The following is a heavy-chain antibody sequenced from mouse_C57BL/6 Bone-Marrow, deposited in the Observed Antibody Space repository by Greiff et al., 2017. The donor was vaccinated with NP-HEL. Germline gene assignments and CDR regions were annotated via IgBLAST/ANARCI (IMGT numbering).Heavy chain of an antibody. CDR2: IYPRSGNT. V-gene: IGHV1-81*01. D-gene: IGHD3-1*01. CDR3: ARSHHIGDY. Sequence: VKLVESGAELARPGASVKLSCKASGYTFTSYGISWVKQRTGQGLEWIGEIYPRSGNTYYNEKFKGKATLTADKSSSTAYMELRSLTSEDSAVYFCARSHHIGDYWGQGTTLTVSS. J-gene: IGHJ2*01. CDR1: GYTFTSYG.